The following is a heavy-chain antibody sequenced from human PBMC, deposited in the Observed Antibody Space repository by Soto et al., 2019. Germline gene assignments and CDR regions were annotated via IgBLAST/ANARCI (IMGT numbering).Heavy chain of an antibody. CDR3: AGGGEASGGIISLFDY. D-gene: IGHD3-16*01. Sequence: SGTLSLTFAVSGGSISSGGYSWSWIRQPPGKGLEWIGYIYHSGSTYYNPSLKSRVTISVDRSKNQFSLKLSSVTAADTAVYYCAGGGEASGGIISLFDYWGQGTLVTVSS. V-gene: IGHV4-30-2*01. CDR1: GGSISSGGYS. CDR2: IYHSGST. J-gene: IGHJ4*02.